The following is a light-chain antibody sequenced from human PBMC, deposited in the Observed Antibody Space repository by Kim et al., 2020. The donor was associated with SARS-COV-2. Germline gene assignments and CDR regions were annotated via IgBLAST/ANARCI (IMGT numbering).Light chain of an antibody. CDR2: GSS. J-gene: IGLJ2*01. CDR3: QSYDSSLSGSV. V-gene: IGLV1-40*01. Sequence: QRVTISCTESSSNIGAGYDVHWYQPLPGTAPKHLIYGSSTRPSGVPDRISGSKSGTSASLAITGLQAEDGADYYCQSYDSSLSGSVFGGGTQLTVL. CDR1: SSNIGAGYD.